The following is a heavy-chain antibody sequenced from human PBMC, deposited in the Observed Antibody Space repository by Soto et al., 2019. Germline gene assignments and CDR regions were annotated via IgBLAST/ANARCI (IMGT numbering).Heavy chain of an antibody. CDR3: AKETYYYGSGSYYNAAFDY. V-gene: IGHV3-30*18. CDR2: ISYDGSNK. Sequence: GGSLRLSCAASGFTFSSYGMHWVRQAPGKGLEWVAVISYDGSNKYYADSVKGRFTISRDNSKNTLYLQMNSLRAEDTAVYYCAKETYYYGSGSYYNAAFDYWGQGTLVTVSS. CDR1: GFTFSSYG. D-gene: IGHD3-10*01. J-gene: IGHJ4*02.